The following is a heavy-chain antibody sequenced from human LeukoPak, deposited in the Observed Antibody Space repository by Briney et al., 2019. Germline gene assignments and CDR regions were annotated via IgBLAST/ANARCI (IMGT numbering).Heavy chain of an antibody. CDR2: ISYDGSYN. Sequence: PGGSLRLSCSASGFAFSTYAMHWVRQAPGKGLEWVAVISYDGSYNDYGDPVKGRFTLSRDNSKSTVFLEMSSLRAEDTAVYHCARARLQWEVRYPRFDSWGQGTLVTVSS. J-gene: IGHJ4*02. CDR1: GFAFSTYA. V-gene: IGHV3-30*03. D-gene: IGHD1-26*01. CDR3: ARARLQWEVRYPRFDS.